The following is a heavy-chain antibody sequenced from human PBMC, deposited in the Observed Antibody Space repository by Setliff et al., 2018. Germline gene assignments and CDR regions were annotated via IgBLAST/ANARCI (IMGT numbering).Heavy chain of an antibody. CDR2: IDPKSGRT. Sequence: ASVKVSCKTSGYPFVGYFIYWMRQAPGQGLEWAGWIDPKSGRTKYAVKFQGRVTMTRDTSSSTIYMEVNSLTSDDTAVYFCAKQGDLAFDYWGQGTQVTVSS. CDR1: GYPFVGYF. D-gene: IGHD3-16*01. V-gene: IGHV1-2*02. J-gene: IGHJ4*02. CDR3: AKQGDLAFDY.